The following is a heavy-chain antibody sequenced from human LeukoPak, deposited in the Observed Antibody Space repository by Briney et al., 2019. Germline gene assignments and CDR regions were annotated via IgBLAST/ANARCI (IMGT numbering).Heavy chain of an antibody. CDR3: ARTSSSVLDY. CDR1: GFTFSNYW. V-gene: IGHV3-11*06. CDR2: ISTSSSYT. J-gene: IGHJ4*02. Sequence: GGSLRLSCAASGFTFSNYWMSWVRQAPGKGLEWVSYISTSSSYTNYADSVKGRFTISRDNAKNSLYLQMNSLRAEDTAVYYCARTSSSVLDYWGQGTLVTVSS. D-gene: IGHD5/OR15-5a*01.